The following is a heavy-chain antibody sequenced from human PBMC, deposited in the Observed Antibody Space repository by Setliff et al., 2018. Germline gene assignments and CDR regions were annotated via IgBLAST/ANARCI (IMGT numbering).Heavy chain of an antibody. CDR1: GGSINRDY. CDR3: ASRTTGPGGWFDY. J-gene: IGHJ5*01. D-gene: IGHD1-1*01. V-gene: IGHV4-59*08. Sequence: SETLSLTCSVSGGSINRDYWSWIRQPPGKGLEWIGYIHYSGSTNYNPSLKSRVTISFNTSKNQFSLRLTSVTAADTAIYYCASRTTGPGGWFDYWGQGALVTVSS. CDR2: IHYSGST.